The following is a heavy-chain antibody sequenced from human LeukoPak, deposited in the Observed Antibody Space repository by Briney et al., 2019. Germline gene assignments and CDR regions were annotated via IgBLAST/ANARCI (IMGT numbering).Heavy chain of an antibody. Sequence: GGSLRLSCAASGFTFSSYAMSWVRQAPGKGLEWVSAISGSGGSTYYADSVKGRFTISRDNAKNSLYLQMNSLRPEDTAVYYCARENSGSYYQFDCWGQGTLVTVSS. CDR1: GFTFSSYA. D-gene: IGHD1-26*01. J-gene: IGHJ4*02. CDR3: ARENSGSYYQFDC. V-gene: IGHV3-23*01. CDR2: ISGSGGST.